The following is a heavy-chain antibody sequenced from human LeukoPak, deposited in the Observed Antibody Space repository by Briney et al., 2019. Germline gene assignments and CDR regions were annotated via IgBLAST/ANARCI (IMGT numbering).Heavy chain of an antibody. CDR1: GYTFTSYG. V-gene: IGHV1-18*01. D-gene: IGHD3-9*01. CDR2: ISAYNGNT. Sequence: GASVKVSCKASGYTFTSYGISWVRQAPGQGLEWMGWISAYNGNTNYAQKLQGRVTMTTDTSTSTAYMELSSLRSEDTAVYYCARAANYDILTGYGNFDYWGQGTLVTVSS. J-gene: IGHJ4*02. CDR3: ARAANYDILTGYGNFDY.